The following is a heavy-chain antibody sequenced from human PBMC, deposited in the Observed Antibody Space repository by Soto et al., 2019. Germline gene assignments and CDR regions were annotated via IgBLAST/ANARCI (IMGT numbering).Heavy chain of an antibody. CDR1: GYTFTSYG. J-gene: IGHJ6*02. D-gene: IGHD3-9*01. V-gene: IGHV1-18*01. Sequence: EASVKVSCKASGYTFTSYGISWVRQAPGQGLEWMGWISAYNGNTNYAQKLQGRVTMTTDTSTSTAYMELRSLRSDDTAVYYCARVADPLRYFGGWYYYYGMDVWGQGTTVTVSS. CDR3: ARVADPLRYFGGWYYYYGMDV. CDR2: ISAYNGNT.